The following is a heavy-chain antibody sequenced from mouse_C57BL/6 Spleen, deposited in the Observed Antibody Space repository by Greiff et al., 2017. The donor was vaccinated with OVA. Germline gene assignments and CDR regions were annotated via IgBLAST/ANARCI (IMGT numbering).Heavy chain of an antibody. D-gene: IGHD1-1*01. J-gene: IGHJ2*01. V-gene: IGHV2-2*01. CDR3: ARNWGNLYDYGSSYAFDY. Sequence: VKLQQSGPGLVQPSQSLSITCTVSGFSLTSYGVHWVRQSPGKGLEWLGVIWSGGSTDYNAAFISRLSISKDNSKGQVFCKMNSLQADDTAIYYCARNWGNLYDYGSSYAFDYWGQGTTLTVSS. CDR2: IWSGGST. CDR1: GFSLTSYG.